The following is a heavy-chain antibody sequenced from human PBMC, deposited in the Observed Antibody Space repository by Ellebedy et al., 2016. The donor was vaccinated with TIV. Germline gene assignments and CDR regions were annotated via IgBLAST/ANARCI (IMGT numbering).Heavy chain of an antibody. D-gene: IGHD6-19*01. V-gene: IGHV1-46*01. CDR3: AREGRYSSGWYNLDYGMDG. J-gene: IGHJ6*02. CDR1: GYTFTSYY. CDR2: INPSGGST. Sequence: ASVKVSCXASGYTFTSYYMHWVRQAPGQGLEWMGIINPSGGSTSYAQKFQGRVTMTRDTSTSTVYMELSSLRSEDTAVYYCAREGRYSSGWYNLDYGMDGWGQGTTVTVSS.